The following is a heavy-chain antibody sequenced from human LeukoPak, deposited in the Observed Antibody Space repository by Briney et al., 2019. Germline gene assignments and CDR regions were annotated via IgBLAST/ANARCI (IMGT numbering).Heavy chain of an antibody. V-gene: IGHV3-23*01. J-gene: IGHJ4*02. CDR1: GFTFSSYA. CDR3: AKDGLGLRFLEWLFLNYFDY. D-gene: IGHD3-3*01. Sequence: GGSLRLSCAASGFTFSSYAMSWVRQAPGKGLEWVSAISGSGGSTYYADSVKGRFTISRDNSKNTLYLQMNSLRAEDTAVYYCAKDGLGLRFLEWLFLNYFDYWGQGTLVTVSS. CDR2: ISGSGGST.